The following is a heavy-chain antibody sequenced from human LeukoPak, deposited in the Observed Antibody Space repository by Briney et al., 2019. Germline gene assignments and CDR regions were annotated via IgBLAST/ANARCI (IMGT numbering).Heavy chain of an antibody. D-gene: IGHD1-1*01. V-gene: IGHV1-18*04. CDR3: ASWRGSYFDY. CDR1: GYTFTGYY. Sequence: ASVKVSCKASGYTFTGYYMHWVRQAPGQGLEWMGWISAYNGNTNYAQKLQGRVTMTTDTSTSTAYMELRSLRSDDTAVYYCASWRGSYFDYWGQGTLVTVSS. J-gene: IGHJ4*02. CDR2: ISAYNGNT.